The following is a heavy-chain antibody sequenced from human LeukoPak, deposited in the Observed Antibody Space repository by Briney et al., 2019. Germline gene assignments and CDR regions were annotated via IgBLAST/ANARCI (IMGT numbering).Heavy chain of an antibody. CDR3: AKDEPSIAVAGPHYYYYYGMDV. J-gene: IGHJ6*02. D-gene: IGHD6-19*01. V-gene: IGHV3-23*01. CDR2: IIGSSGST. Sequence: GGSLRLSCVASGFSFDNFAMNWVRQAPGKGLEWVSLIIGSSGSTFYADSVKGRFTISRDNSKNTLYLQMNSLRAEDTAVYYCAKDEPSIAVAGPHYYYYYGMDVWGQGTTVTVSS. CDR1: GFSFDNFA.